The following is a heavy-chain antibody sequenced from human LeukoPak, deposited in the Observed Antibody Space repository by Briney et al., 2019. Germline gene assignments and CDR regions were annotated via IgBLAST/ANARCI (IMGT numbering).Heavy chain of an antibody. CDR1: GFTLSTYG. Sequence: GRSLRLSCAASGFTLSTYGMYWVRQAPGKGQEWVAVIWNDGSNKHYADSVKGRFTISRDNSKNTLDLQMNSLRAEDTAVYYCAKDLSSSWFEGLDNWGQGTLVTVSS. D-gene: IGHD6-13*01. CDR2: IWNDGSNK. V-gene: IGHV3-33*06. J-gene: IGHJ4*02. CDR3: AKDLSSSWFEGLDN.